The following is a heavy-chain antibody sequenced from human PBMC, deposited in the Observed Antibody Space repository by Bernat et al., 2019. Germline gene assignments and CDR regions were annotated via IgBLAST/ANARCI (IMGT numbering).Heavy chain of an antibody. Sequence: QVQLVESGGGVVQPGRSLRLSCAASGFTFSSYGMHWVRQAPGKGLEWVAVISYDGSNKYYADSVKGRFTISRDNSKNTLYLQMNSLRAEDTAVYYCTNSPDYWGQGTLVTVSS. J-gene: IGHJ4*02. CDR1: GFTFSSYG. CDR3: TNSPDY. CDR2: ISYDGSNK. V-gene: IGHV3-30*18.